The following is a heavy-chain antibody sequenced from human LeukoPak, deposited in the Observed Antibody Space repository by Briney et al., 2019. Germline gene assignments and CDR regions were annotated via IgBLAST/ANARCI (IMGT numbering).Heavy chain of an antibody. Sequence: GGSLRLSCAASGFTFNVYRVNWVRQAPGKGLEWVSYISGTGSTIYYAASVKGRFTISRDNAKNSLYLQMNSLRVEDTAVYYCARDRGTAGLDYWGQGTLVTVSS. D-gene: IGHD2-21*02. CDR3: ARDRGTAGLDY. V-gene: IGHV3-48*04. CDR2: ISGTGSTI. CDR1: GFTFNVYR. J-gene: IGHJ4*02.